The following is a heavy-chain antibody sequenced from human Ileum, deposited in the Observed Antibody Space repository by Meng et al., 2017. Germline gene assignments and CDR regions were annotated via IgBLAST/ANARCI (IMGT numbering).Heavy chain of an antibody. V-gene: IGHV1-8*01. CDR1: GYTFTSYD. CDR2: MSPNSGNT. J-gene: IGHJ5*02. Sequence: QVQLVQSEDEVRKRGASVKVSCRASGYTFTSYDIHWVRQAPGQGLEWMGWMSPNSGNTGYSQNFQGRVTLTRSTPLRTVYMELSSLQSEDTAVYYCARVVSSGTFGDWFDPWGQGTLVTVSS. D-gene: IGHD3-10*01. CDR3: ARVVSSGTFGDWFDP.